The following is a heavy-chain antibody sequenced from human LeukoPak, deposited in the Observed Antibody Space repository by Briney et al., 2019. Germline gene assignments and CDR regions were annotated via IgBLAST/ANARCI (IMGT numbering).Heavy chain of an antibody. J-gene: IGHJ4*02. CDR3: VRDAHGDNSHFAY. Sequence: PSETLSLTCTVSGGSISGYYWSWIRQPPGKGLEWIAYISYTGYTNYNPSLKSRVSISLDTSRNQFSLKLSSVTAANTALYYCVRDAHGDNSHFAYWGQGTLVTVSS. CDR2: ISYTGYT. D-gene: IGHD4-23*01. CDR1: GGSISGYY. V-gene: IGHV4-59*01.